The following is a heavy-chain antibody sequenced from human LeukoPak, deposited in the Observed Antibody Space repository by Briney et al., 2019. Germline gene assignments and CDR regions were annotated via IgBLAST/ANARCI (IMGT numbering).Heavy chain of an antibody. J-gene: IGHJ4*02. CDR3: ARGVRDGYNPGPFDY. D-gene: IGHD5-12*01. CDR1: GGSFSGYY. V-gene: IGHV4-34*01. Sequence: SEILSLTCAVYGGSFSGYYWSWIRQPPGKGLEWIGEINRSGSTNYNPSLKSRVTISVDTSKNQFSLKLSSVTAADTAVYYCARGVRDGYNPGPFDYWGQGTLVTVSS. CDR2: INRSGST.